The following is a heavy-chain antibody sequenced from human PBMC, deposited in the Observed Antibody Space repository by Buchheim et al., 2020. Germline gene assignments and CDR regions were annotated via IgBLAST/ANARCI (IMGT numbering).Heavy chain of an antibody. J-gene: IGHJ4*02. CDR2: IYSGGST. CDR1: GFTVSSNY. Sequence: EVQLVESGGGLVQPGGSLRLSCAASGFTVSSNYMSWVRQAPGKGLEWVSVIYSGGSTYYADSVKGRFTISRDNSKNTLYRQMNSLRAEDTAVYYCASQALYSGYDIGDYWGQGTL. CDR3: ASQALYSGYDIGDY. V-gene: IGHV3-66*04. D-gene: IGHD5-12*01.